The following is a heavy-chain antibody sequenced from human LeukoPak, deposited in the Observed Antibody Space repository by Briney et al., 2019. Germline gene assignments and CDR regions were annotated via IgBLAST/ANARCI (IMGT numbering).Heavy chain of an antibody. CDR1: GFTFSDEY. Sequence: PGGALRLSCAASGFTFSDEYMNWVRQAPGKGLEWVSYISNSGTYTNYADSVRGRFTISRDNAKHSLYLQMNSLRAEDTAVYYCARSRGAGPGAYFDYWGQGTLVTVSS. J-gene: IGHJ4*02. CDR2: ISNSGTYT. V-gene: IGHV3-11*03. D-gene: IGHD6-19*01. CDR3: ARSRGAGPGAYFDY.